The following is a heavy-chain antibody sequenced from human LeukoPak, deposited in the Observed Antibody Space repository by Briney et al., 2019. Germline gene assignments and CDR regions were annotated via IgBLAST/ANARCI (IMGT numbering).Heavy chain of an antibody. CDR2: IYYSGST. CDR1: GGSISSSSYY. D-gene: IGHD5-18*01. Sequence: SETLSLTCTVSGGSISSSSYYWGWIRQPPGKGLEWIGSIYYSGSTYYNPSLKSRVTISVDTSKNQFSLKLSSVTAADTAVYYSAGSWIQLWLGPRGDFDYWGQGTLVTVSS. V-gene: IGHV4-39*01. CDR3: AGSWIQLWLGPRGDFDY. J-gene: IGHJ4*02.